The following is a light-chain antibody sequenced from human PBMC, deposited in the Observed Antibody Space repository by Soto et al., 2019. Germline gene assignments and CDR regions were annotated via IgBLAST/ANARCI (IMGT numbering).Light chain of an antibody. CDR3: QQRSNWPSIT. V-gene: IGKV3-11*01. J-gene: IGKJ1*01. CDR2: DAS. Sequence: EMVLTQSPVTLSLSPGERATLSCRTSQSVSSSYLAWYQQQPGQAPTLLIYDASNRATGIPARFSGSGSGTAFTLTISSLEPEDFAVYYCQQRSNWPSITFGQGTKVDIK. CDR1: QSVSSSY.